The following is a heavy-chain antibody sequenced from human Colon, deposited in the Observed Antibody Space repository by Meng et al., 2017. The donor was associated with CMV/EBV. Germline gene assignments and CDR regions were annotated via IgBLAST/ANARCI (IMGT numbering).Heavy chain of an antibody. V-gene: IGHV4-4*02. CDR1: GDSITRSSW. J-gene: IGHJ4*02. Sequence: GSLRLSCAVSGDSITRSSWWSWVRQPPGKGLEWIGEIFHTGDTSYSPSLKSPVTMSVDKSRNEFSLKLTSVTAADTAVYYCADAPSDFWGQGILVTVSS. CDR3: ADAPSDF. CDR2: IFHTGDT.